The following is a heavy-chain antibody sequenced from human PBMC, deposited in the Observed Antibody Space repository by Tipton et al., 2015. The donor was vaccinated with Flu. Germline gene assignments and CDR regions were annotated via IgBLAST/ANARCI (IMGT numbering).Heavy chain of an antibody. D-gene: IGHD4-11*01. J-gene: IGHJ5*02. CDR3: ARRYYSNYVSDPKNCFDP. CDR1: GDSISSDYY. V-gene: IGHV4-38-2*02. CDR2: IFHTGST. Sequence: TLSLTCTISGDSISSDYYWGWIRQPTGKGLEWIRNIFHTGSTYHNPSLKSRVTISINTSKNQFSLKVFSVTAADTAVYYCARRYYSNYVSDPKNCFDPCGQGILVTVSS.